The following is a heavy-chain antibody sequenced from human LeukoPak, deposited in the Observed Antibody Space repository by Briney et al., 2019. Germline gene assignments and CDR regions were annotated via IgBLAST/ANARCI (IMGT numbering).Heavy chain of an antibody. J-gene: IGHJ4*02. CDR3: ASVKITMVRGVIGD. CDR2: IYYSGST. CDR1: GGSISSSSYY. Sequence: SETLSLTCTVSGGSISSSSYYWRWIRQPPGKGLEWIGSIYYSGSTYYNPSLKSRVTISVDTSKNQFSLKLSSVTAADTAVYYCASVKITMVRGVIGDWGQGTLVTVSS. V-gene: IGHV4-39*01. D-gene: IGHD3-10*01.